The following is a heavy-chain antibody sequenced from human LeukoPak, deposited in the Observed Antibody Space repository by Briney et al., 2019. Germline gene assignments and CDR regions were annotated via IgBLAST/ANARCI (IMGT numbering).Heavy chain of an antibody. CDR1: GYSFSSYW. CDR3: ATTREYSTGWYSNFDY. Sequence: GESLKISCKGSGYSFSSYWIVWVRQMPGKGLEWMGIIYPGDSVTRYSPSFQGQVTISADTSISTAYLLWSSLKASDTAMYYCATTREYSTGWYSNFDYWGQGTLVTVSS. V-gene: IGHV5-51*01. D-gene: IGHD6-19*01. CDR2: IYPGDSVT. J-gene: IGHJ4*02.